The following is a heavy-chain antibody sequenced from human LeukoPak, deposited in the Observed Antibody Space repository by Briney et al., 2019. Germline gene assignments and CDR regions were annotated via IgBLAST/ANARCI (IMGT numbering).Heavy chain of an antibody. V-gene: IGHV1-2*06. Sequence: ASVKVSCKASGYTFTGYYMHWVRQAPGQGLEWMGRINPNSGGTNYAQKFQGRVTMTRDTSISTAYMELSRLRSDDTAVCYCARAPVGGSYNPFDYWGQGTLVTVSS. CDR3: ARAPVGGSYNPFDY. CDR1: GYTFTGYY. J-gene: IGHJ4*02. D-gene: IGHD1-26*01. CDR2: INPNSGGT.